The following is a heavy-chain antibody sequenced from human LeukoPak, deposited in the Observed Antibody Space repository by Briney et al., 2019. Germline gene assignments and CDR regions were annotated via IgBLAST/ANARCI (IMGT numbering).Heavy chain of an antibody. D-gene: IGHD1-26*01. V-gene: IGHV4-31*03. CDR3: ASLFSSGSYRWDSDY. Sequence: PSQTLSLTCTVSGGSISSGGYYWSWIRQHPGKGLEWIGYIYYSGSTYYNPSLKSRVTISVDTSKNQFSLKLSSVTAADTAVYYCASLFSSGSYRWDSDYWGQGTLVTVSS. CDR2: IYYSGST. CDR1: GGSISSGGYY. J-gene: IGHJ4*02.